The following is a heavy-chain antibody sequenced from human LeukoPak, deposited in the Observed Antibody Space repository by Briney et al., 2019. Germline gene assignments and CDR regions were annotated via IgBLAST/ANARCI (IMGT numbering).Heavy chain of an antibody. D-gene: IGHD3-9*01. J-gene: IGHJ6*03. CDR2: IYTSGST. V-gene: IGHV4-4*09. CDR3: ARLYYDILTGRGSYYYYMDV. Sequence: SETLSLTCTVSGGSISSYYWSWIRQPPGKGLEWIGYIYTSGSTNYNPSLKSRVTISVDTSKNQFSLKLSSVTAADTAVYYCARLYYDILTGRGSYYYYMDVWGKGTTVTVSS. CDR1: GGSISSYY.